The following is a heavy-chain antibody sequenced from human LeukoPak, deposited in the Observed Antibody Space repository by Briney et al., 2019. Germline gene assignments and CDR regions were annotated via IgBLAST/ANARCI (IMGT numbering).Heavy chain of an antibody. CDR2: IYYSGST. V-gene: IGHV4-39*01. J-gene: IGHJ4*02. CDR1: GGSISSSNYY. CDR3: ARKTYYYDSSGYYYEVDYFDY. D-gene: IGHD3-22*01. Sequence: SETLSLTCTVSGGSISSSNYYWGWIRQPTGKGLEWIGSIYYSGSTYYNPSLKSRVTISVDTSKNQFSLKLSSVTAADTAVYYCARKTYYYDSSGYYYEVDYFDYWGQGTLVTVSS.